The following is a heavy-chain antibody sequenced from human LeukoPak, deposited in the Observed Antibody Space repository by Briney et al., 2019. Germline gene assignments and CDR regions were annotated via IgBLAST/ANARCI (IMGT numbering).Heavy chain of an antibody. Sequence: SETLSLTCTVSGGSISSYYWSWIRQPPGKGLEWIGYIYYSGSTNYNPSLTSRVTLSVDTSTNQFSLKLSSVTAADTAVYYCAGESDHCSGGSCYSGWFDPWGQGTLVTVSS. D-gene: IGHD2-15*01. CDR3: AGESDHCSGGSCYSGWFDP. V-gene: IGHV4-59*01. J-gene: IGHJ5*02. CDR1: GGSISSYY. CDR2: IYYSGST.